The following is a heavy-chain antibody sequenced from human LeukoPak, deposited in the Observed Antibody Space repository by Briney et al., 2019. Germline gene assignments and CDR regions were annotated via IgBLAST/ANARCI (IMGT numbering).Heavy chain of an antibody. J-gene: IGHJ4*02. CDR2: IYYSGST. V-gene: IGHV4-39*07. CDR1: GGSISRSSLY. Sequence: PSETLSLTCSVSGGSISRSSLYWGWIRQPPGKGLEWIGSIYYSGSTYYNPSLKSRVTISVDTSKNQFSLKLSSVTDADTAIYYCASEVGATRNFFDYWGQGTLVTVSS. D-gene: IGHD1-26*01. CDR3: ASEVGATRNFFDY.